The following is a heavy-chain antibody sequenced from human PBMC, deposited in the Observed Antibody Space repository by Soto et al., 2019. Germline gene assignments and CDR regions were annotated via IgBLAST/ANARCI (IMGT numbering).Heavy chain of an antibody. D-gene: IGHD2-15*01. V-gene: IGHV1-46*01. CDR3: AKTVAATGYYYYGMDV. CDR1: GSTFTSYY. CDR2: INPSGGST. J-gene: IGHJ6*02. Sequence: ASVKVSCKASGSTFTSYYMHWVRQAPGQGIEWMGIINPSGGSTSYAQKFQGRFTMTRDTSTSTVYMELSSLRSEGTAVYYCAKTVAATGYYYYGMDVWGQGTTVTVSS.